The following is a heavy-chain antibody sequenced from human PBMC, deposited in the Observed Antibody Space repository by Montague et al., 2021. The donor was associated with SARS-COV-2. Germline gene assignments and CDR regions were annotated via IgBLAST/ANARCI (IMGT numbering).Heavy chain of an antibody. CDR3: ARIGVGGRCYSRAFDV. J-gene: IGHJ3*01. CDR2: IDWDDDK. D-gene: IGHD2-15*01. CDR1: GFSISTSGMC. Sequence: PALVKPTQTLTLTCTFSGFSISTSGMCVSWTRQPPGKALEWLARIDWDDDKCYSTSLKTRLTISKDTSKNQVVLTMTKMDPVDTATYYCARIGVGGRCYSRAFDVWGQGTMVTVSS. V-gene: IGHV2-70*11.